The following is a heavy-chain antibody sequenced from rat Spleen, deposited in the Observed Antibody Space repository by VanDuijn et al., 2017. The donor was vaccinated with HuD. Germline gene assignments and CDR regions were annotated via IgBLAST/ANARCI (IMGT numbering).Heavy chain of an antibody. CDR2: ISTAGINT. CDR3: ARRGTTYYFDY. CDR1: GFTFSNYY. Sequence: EVQLVESGGGLVQPGRSMKLSCAASGFTFSNYYMAWVRQAPTRGLEWVASISTAGINTYYRDSGKGRLTIARDNAKSTLYLQMDSLRSEDTATYYCARRGTTYYFDYWGQGVMVTVSS. V-gene: IGHV5-25*01. J-gene: IGHJ2*01. D-gene: IGHD1-5*01.